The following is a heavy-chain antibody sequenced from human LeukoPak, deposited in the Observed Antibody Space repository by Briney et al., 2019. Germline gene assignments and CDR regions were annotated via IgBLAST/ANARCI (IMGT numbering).Heavy chain of an antibody. V-gene: IGHV4-59*12. CDR3: ARGLNYYYYYMDV. J-gene: IGHJ6*03. CDR2: IYYSGSS. Sequence: SETLSLTCTVSGGSIISYYWSWIRQPPGKGLEWMGYIYYSGSSNYNPSLKTRVTISVDTSKNQFSLKLSSVTAADTAVYYCARGLNYYYYYMDVWGKGTTVTVSS. CDR1: GGSIISYY.